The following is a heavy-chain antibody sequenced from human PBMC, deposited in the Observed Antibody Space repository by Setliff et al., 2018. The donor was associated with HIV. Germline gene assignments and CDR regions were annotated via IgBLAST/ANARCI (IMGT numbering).Heavy chain of an antibody. D-gene: IGHD3-10*01. Sequence: ASVKVSCKASGYTFTVYYMHWVRQAPGQGLEWMGRIIPNSGGTNYAQKYQGRVTMTRDTSISTAYMELSRLSSDKTAVYYCASEGGSGSYPFYYSYHYMDAWGKGTTVTVSS. J-gene: IGHJ6*03. CDR2: IIPNSGGT. CDR1: GYTFTVYY. CDR3: ASEGGSGSYPFYYSYHYMDA. V-gene: IGHV1-2*06.